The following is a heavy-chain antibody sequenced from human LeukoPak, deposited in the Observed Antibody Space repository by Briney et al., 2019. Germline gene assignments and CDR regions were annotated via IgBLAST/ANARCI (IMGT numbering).Heavy chain of an antibody. CDR2: ISWDGGST. D-gene: IGHD6-13*01. Sequence: GSLRLSCAASGFTFDDYAMHWVRQAPGKGLEWVSLISWDGGSTYYADSVKGRFTISRDNSKNSLYLQMNSLRAEDTALYYCAKDIRGAAAGYFDYWGRGTLVTVSS. J-gene: IGHJ4*02. V-gene: IGHV3-43D*03. CDR1: GFTFDDYA. CDR3: AKDIRGAAAGYFDY.